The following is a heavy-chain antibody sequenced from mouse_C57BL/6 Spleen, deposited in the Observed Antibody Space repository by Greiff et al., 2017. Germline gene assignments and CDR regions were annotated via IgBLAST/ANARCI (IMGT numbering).Heavy chain of an antibody. V-gene: IGHV1-64*01. Sequence: VQLQQPGAELVKPGASVKLSCKASGYTFTSYWMHWVKQRPGQGLEWIGMIHPNSGSTNYNEKFKSKATLTVDKSSSTAYMQLSSLTSEDSAVYYCARNLYYYGSSYWYFDVWGTGTTVTVSS. CDR2: IHPNSGST. D-gene: IGHD1-1*01. CDR3: ARNLYYYGSSYWYFDV. J-gene: IGHJ1*03. CDR1: GYTFTSYW.